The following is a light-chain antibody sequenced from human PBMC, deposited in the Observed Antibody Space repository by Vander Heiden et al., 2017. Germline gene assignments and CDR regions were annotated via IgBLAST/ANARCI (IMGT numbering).Light chain of an antibody. V-gene: IGLV1-44*01. J-gene: IGLJ2*01. Sequence: QSVLTQPPSASGTPGQRVTISCSGSSSHIGSNTVNWYKQLPETAPKLLIYSNNQRPSGVPDRFSGSKSGTSASLAISGLQSEDEADYYCAAWDDSLNGVVFGGGTKLTVL. CDR1: SSHIGSNT. CDR2: SNN. CDR3: AAWDDSLNGVV.